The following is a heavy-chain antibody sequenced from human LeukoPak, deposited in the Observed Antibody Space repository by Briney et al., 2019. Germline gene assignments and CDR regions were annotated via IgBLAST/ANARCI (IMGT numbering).Heavy chain of an antibody. V-gene: IGHV1-2*02. D-gene: IGHD3-10*01. CDR3: AAYYVSGTYFRDY. CDR2: INSNSGGS. CDR1: GYTFTDYY. J-gene: IGHJ4*02. Sequence: ASVKVSCKASGYTFTDYYIHWVRQAPGQGLEWMGWINSNSGGSNYAQKFQGRVILTRDTSTNTAYMDLRRLRYDDTAIYYCAAYYVSGTYFRDYWGQGTLVTVSS.